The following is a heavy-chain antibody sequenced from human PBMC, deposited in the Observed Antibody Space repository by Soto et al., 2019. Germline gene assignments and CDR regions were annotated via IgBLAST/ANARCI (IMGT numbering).Heavy chain of an antibody. CDR1: GGTFSSYA. CDR2: IIAGSGNT. Sequence: SVKVSCKASGGTFSSYAISWVRQSRGQGLEWMGGIIAGSGNTNYAQKFQERVTITGDMSTSTAYMELSSLRFEDTAVYYCAAARTSAYDAFDIWGQGTMVTVSS. J-gene: IGHJ3*02. CDR3: AAARTSAYDAFDI. V-gene: IGHV1-58*02.